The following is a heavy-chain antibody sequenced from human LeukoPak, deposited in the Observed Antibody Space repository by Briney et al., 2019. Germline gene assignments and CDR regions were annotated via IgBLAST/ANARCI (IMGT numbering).Heavy chain of an antibody. Sequence: ASVKVSCKASGYTFTSYDINWVRQATGQGLEWMGWMNPNSGNTGYAQKFQGRVTMTRNTSISTAYMELSSLRSEDTAVYHCARGPLPSYYYYYMDVWGKGTTVTVSS. V-gene: IGHV1-8*01. J-gene: IGHJ6*03. CDR2: MNPNSGNT. CDR3: ARGPLPSYYYYYMDV. CDR1: GYTFTSYD.